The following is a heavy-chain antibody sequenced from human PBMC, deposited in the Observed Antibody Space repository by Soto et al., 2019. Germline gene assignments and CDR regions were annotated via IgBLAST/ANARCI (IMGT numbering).Heavy chain of an antibody. J-gene: IGHJ5*02. D-gene: IGHD2-2*02. CDR3: ARGEGAAPGILPAAINWFDP. V-gene: IGHV4-59*01. Sequence: PSETLSLTCTVSGGSISSYYWSWIRQPPGKGLEWIGNIYYTGSTSYSPSLKSRVTISLDTSKNQFSLKVNSVTAADTAVYYCARGEGAAPGILPAAINWFDPWGQGTMVTVS. CDR2: IYYTGST. CDR1: GGSISSYY.